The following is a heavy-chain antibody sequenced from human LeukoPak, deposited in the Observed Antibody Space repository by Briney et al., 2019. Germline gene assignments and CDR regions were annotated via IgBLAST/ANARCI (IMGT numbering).Heavy chain of an antibody. CDR3: AKVDGPKDIVVVPASSI. V-gene: IGHV3-23*01. J-gene: IGHJ3*02. Sequence: PGGSLRLSCAASGFTFSIYALSWVRQAPGKGLEWVSAIGGGGGSTYYADSVKGRFTISRDNSKNTLYLQMNSLRAEDTAVYYCAKVDGPKDIVVVPASSIWGQGTMVTVSS. CDR1: GFTFSIYA. D-gene: IGHD2-2*01. CDR2: IGGGGGST.